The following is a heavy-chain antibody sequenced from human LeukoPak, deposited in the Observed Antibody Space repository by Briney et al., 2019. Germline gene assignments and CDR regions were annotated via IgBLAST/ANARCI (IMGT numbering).Heavy chain of an antibody. D-gene: IGHD5-18*01. Sequence: SVTVSCKASGGTFSSYAISWVRQAPGPGLEWMGGIIPIFGTANYAQKFQGRVTTTADESTSTAYMELSSLRSEDTAVYYCASSVDTAMVFDYWGQGTLVTVSS. V-gene: IGHV1-69*13. CDR3: ASSVDTAMVFDY. J-gene: IGHJ4*02. CDR1: GGTFSSYA. CDR2: IIPIFGTA.